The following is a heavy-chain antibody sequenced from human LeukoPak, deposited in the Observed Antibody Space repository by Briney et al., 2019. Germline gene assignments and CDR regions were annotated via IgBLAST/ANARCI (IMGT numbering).Heavy chain of an antibody. V-gene: IGHV3-30*03. D-gene: IGHD3-10*01. Sequence: GGSLRLSCAASGFTFSNYGLHWVRQAPGKGLEWVAVISYDGSNKYYADSVKGRFTISRDNSKNTLYLQMNSLRAEDTAVYYCASALDGSGSRSFDYWGQGTLVTVSS. CDR1: GFTFSNYG. CDR2: ISYDGSNK. CDR3: ASALDGSGSRSFDY. J-gene: IGHJ4*02.